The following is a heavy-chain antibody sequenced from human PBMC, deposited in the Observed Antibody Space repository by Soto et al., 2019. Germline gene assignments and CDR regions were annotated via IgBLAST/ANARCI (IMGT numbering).Heavy chain of an antibody. CDR1: GFTFSSYS. Sequence: LRLSCAASGFTFSSYSMNWVRQAPGKGLEWVSSISSSSSYIYYADSVKGRFTISRDNAKNSLYLQMNSLRAEDTAVYYCARGKSYVVITLPNWFDPWGQGTLVTVSS. J-gene: IGHJ5*02. D-gene: IGHD3-22*01. V-gene: IGHV3-21*01. CDR3: ARGKSYVVITLPNWFDP. CDR2: ISSSSSYI.